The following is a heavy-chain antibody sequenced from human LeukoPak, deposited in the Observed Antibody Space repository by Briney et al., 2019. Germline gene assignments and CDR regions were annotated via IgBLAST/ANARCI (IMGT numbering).Heavy chain of an antibody. V-gene: IGHV3-30*04. Sequence: RPGGSLRLSCAASGFTFSSYAMYWVRQAPGKGLEWVAVISYDGSDKFYADSVKGRFTISRDNSKNTLYLQMNSLRAEDTAVYYCAKVSGYSGYDHPVGYYYYYMDVWGKGTAVTISS. CDR1: GFTFSSYA. CDR3: AKVSGYSGYDHPVGYYYYYMDV. D-gene: IGHD5-12*01. CDR2: ISYDGSDK. J-gene: IGHJ6*03.